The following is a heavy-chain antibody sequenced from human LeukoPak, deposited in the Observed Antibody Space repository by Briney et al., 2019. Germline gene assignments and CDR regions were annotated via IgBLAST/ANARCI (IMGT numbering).Heavy chain of an antibody. Sequence: GGSLRLSCAGSGFTVSSTYMSWVRQAPGKGLEWVSVIYGGGSPNYPDSVKGRFSISRDRSKNTLYLQMNSLRAEDTAVYYCASRYEGASYYYFGMDVWGRGTTVTVSS. D-gene: IGHD1-14*01. CDR1: GFTVSSTY. CDR3: ASRYEGASYYYFGMDV. CDR2: IYGGGSP. V-gene: IGHV3-66*01. J-gene: IGHJ6*02.